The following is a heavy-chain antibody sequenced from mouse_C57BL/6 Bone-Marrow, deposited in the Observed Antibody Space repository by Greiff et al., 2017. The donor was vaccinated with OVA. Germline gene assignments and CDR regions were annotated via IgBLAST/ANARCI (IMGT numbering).Heavy chain of an antibody. J-gene: IGHJ1*03. CDR2: IYPGAGDT. Sequence: QVQLKESGPELVKPGASVKISCKASGYAFSSSCMNWVKQRPGKGLEWIGRIYPGAGDTNYHGKLKGQATLTADKSSSTAYMQLSLLTSEDSAFYFCARGERALLSFDVWGTGTSVTVSS. V-gene: IGHV1-82*01. CDR3: ARGERALLSFDV. CDR1: GYAFSSSC. D-gene: IGHD6-1*01.